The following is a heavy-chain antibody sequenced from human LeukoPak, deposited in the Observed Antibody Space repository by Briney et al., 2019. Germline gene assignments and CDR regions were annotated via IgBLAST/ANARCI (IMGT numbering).Heavy chain of an antibody. J-gene: IGHJ4*02. V-gene: IGHV4-34*01. CDR3: ASVDTAMVDHVY. D-gene: IGHD5-18*01. CDR2: INHSGST. CDR1: GGTFSGYY. Sequence: PSETLSLTCAVYGGTFSGYYWSWIRQPPGKGLKWIGEINHSGSTNYNPSLKSRVTISVDTSKMQSSLTLNSVTAADTAVYYCASVDTAMVDHVYWGQGTVVTVSS.